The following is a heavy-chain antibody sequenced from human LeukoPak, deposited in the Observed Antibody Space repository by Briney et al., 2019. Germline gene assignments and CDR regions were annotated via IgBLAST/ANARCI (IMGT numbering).Heavy chain of an antibody. Sequence: QAGGSLRLSCAASGFTFSSYWMSWVRQAPGKGLEWVANIKQDGSEKYYVDSVKGRFTISRDNAKNSLYLQMNSLRAEDTAVYYCARDSGWSQNYYYYGMDVWGQGTTVTVSS. J-gene: IGHJ6*02. V-gene: IGHV3-7*01. D-gene: IGHD6-19*01. CDR2: IKQDGSEK. CDR3: ARDSGWSQNYYYYGMDV. CDR1: GFTFSSYW.